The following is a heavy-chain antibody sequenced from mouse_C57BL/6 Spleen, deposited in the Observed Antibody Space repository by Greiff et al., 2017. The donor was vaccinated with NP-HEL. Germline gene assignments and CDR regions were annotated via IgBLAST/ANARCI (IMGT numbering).Heavy chain of an antibody. V-gene: IGHV5-6*01. CDR1: GFTFSSYG. CDR2: ISSGGSYT. CDR3: ARGDGYSYYAMDY. J-gene: IGHJ4*01. Sequence: EVQLQESGGDLVKPGGSLKLSCAASGFTFSSYGMSWVRQTPDKRLEWVATISSGGSYTYYPDSVKGRFTISRDNAKNTLYLQMSSLKSEDTAMYYCARGDGYSYYAMDYWGQGTSVTVSS. D-gene: IGHD2-3*01.